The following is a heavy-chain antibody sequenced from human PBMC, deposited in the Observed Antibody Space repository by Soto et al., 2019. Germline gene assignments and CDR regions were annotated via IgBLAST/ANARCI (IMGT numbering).Heavy chain of an antibody. D-gene: IGHD3-3*01. V-gene: IGHV4-59*08. CDR3: ARYEYYYFWSGSNLNSEVKDSYYYFMEV. CDR2: IYYSGST. Sequence: SETLSLTCTFSGGSISSYYWSWIRQPPGKGLEWIGYIYYSGSTNYNPSLKSRVTISVDTSKNQFSLKLSSVTAADTAVYYCARYEYYYFWSGSNLNSEVKDSYYYFMEVCGKGTTHTVS. CDR1: GGSISSYY. J-gene: IGHJ6*03.